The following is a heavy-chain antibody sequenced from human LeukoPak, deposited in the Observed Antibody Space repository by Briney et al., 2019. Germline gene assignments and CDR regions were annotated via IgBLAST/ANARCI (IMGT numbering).Heavy chain of an antibody. CDR3: ARVQRAYDSSGYYNNPLFDY. J-gene: IGHJ4*02. CDR2: LYSGGST. Sequence: GGSLRLSCAASGFTVSRNYMSWVRQAPGKGLEWVSVLYSGGSTNYADSVKGRFTISRDNSKNTLYLQMNSLRAEDTAVYYCARVQRAYDSSGYYNNPLFDYWGQGTLVTVSS. D-gene: IGHD3-22*01. V-gene: IGHV3-53*01. CDR1: GFTVSRNY.